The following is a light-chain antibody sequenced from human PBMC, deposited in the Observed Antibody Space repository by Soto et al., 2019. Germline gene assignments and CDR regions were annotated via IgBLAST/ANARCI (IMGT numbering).Light chain of an antibody. CDR1: SSDVGTYDY. J-gene: IGLJ1*01. V-gene: IGLV2-14*01. Sequence: QSVLTQPASVSGSPGQSITISCTGTSSDVGTYDYVSWHQQHPGKAPKLIIYDVNNRPSGVSSRFSGSKSGNTASLTISGLEAEDDEDYYCCSISNSGTHVFGTGTKVTVL. CDR3: CSISNSGTHV. CDR2: DVN.